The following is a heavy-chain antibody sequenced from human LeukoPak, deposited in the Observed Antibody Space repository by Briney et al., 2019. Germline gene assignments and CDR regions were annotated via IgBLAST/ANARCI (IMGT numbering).Heavy chain of an antibody. D-gene: IGHD6-13*01. CDR3: ARLAAAGSWFDP. CDR2: IYHSGTA. J-gene: IGHJ5*02. Sequence: SETLSLTCTVSAYSISSDYYWGWIRQPPGKGLEWIAVIYHSGTAYYNPSLKSRVAISVDTSKNQFSLKLSSVTAADTAVYYCARLAAAGSWFDPWGQGTLVTVSS. CDR1: AYSISSDYY. V-gene: IGHV4-38-2*02.